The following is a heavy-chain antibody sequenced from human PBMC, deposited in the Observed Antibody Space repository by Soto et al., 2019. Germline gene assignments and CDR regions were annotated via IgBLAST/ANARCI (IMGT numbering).Heavy chain of an antibody. J-gene: IGHJ4*02. CDR2: IYWDDSK. CDR1: GFSLTTDRVG. CDR3: AHAYGGRSLY. V-gene: IGHV2-5*02. D-gene: IGHD1-26*01. Sequence: QITLKESGPPLVKPTQTLTLTCTFSGFSLTTDRVGVGWIRQPPGEALEWLAVIYWDDSKTYRPSLESRLTITKDTSKNPVALTVTNMDSLDTATYYCAHAYGGRSLYWGQGTLVTVSS.